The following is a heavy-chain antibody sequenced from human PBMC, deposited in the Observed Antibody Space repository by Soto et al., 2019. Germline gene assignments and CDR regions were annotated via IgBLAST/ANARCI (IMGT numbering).Heavy chain of an antibody. CDR2: MNPNSGNT. J-gene: IGHJ6*03. V-gene: IGHV1-8*01. CDR3: ARAELELSSWGYYYYYMDV. Sequence: ASVKVSCKASGYTFTSYDINWVRQATGQGLEWMGWMNPNSGNTGYAQKFQGRVTMTRNTSISTAYMELSSLRSEDTAVYYCARAELELSSWGYYYYYMDVWGKGTTVTVSS. D-gene: IGHD1-7*01. CDR1: GYTFTSYD.